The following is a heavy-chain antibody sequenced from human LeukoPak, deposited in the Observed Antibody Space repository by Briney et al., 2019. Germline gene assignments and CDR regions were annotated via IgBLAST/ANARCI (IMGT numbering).Heavy chain of an antibody. CDR1: GFTFSSYG. Sequence: PGGSLRLSCAASGFTFSSYGMHWVRQAPGKGLEWVAFIRYDGSSKYYADSVKGRFTISRDNSKNTLYLQMNSLRAEDTAVYYCAKDVDDYGDVWGQGTLVTVSS. V-gene: IGHV3-30*02. CDR2: IRYDGSSK. J-gene: IGHJ4*02. CDR3: AKDVDDYGDV.